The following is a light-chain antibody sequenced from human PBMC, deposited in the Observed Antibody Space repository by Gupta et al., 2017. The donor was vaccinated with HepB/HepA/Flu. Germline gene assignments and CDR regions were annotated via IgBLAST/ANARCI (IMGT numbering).Light chain of an antibody. CDR1: SSDVVGYTY. Sequence: QSALPQPPPVSASPGPSITISCTGTSSDVVGYTYVSWYQQHPGKAPKLMIYDVSNRPSGVSNRFSCSTSGSTASLTISGLQAEDEADDYCSSYKSSSTLHVVFGGGTKLTVL. CDR2: DVS. V-gene: IGLV2-14*03. CDR3: SSYKSSSTLHVV. J-gene: IGLJ2*01.